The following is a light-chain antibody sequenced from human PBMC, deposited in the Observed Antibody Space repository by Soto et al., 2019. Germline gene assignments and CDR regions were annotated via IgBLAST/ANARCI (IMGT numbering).Light chain of an antibody. CDR2: EVS. CDR3: SSYAGSNIVV. Sequence: QSALTQPPSASGSPGQSVTISCTGTSSDVGGYNFVSWYQQHPGKAPKLMIYEVSMRPSGVTDRFSGSKSANTASLTVSGLQDEDEADYYCSSYAGSNIVVFGGGTKMTVL. V-gene: IGLV2-8*01. J-gene: IGLJ2*01. CDR1: SSDVGGYNF.